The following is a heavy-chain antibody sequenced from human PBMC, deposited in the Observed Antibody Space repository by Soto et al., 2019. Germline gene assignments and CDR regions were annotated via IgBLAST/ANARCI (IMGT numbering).Heavy chain of an antibody. D-gene: IGHD5-18*01. V-gene: IGHV3-53*01. CDR2: IYSGGST. CDR3: ARGYSYGYVDY. J-gene: IGHJ4*02. Sequence: EVQLVESGGGLIQPGGSLGTPFAAPGVTVSSNLMSWVRPGPGKGLGWGSVIYSGGSTYYADSVKGRFTISRDNSKNTLYLQMNSLRAEDTAVYYCARGYSYGYVDYWGQGTLVTVSS. CDR1: GVTVSSNL.